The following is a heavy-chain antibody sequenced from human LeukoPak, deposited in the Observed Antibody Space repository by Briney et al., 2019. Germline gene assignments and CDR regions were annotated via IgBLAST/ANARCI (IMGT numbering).Heavy chain of an antibody. Sequence: GGSLRLSCAASGFTFTSYSMNWVRQAPGKGLEWVSSISGSSTFIYYADSVKGRFTISRDNAKNSLYLQMNSLRAEDTAVYYCARGRGDFWTGYYTNYFGYWGQGTLVTVSS. V-gene: IGHV3-21*01. J-gene: IGHJ4*02. CDR2: ISGSSTFI. D-gene: IGHD3/OR15-3a*01. CDR1: GFTFTSYS. CDR3: ARGRGDFWTGYYTNYFGY.